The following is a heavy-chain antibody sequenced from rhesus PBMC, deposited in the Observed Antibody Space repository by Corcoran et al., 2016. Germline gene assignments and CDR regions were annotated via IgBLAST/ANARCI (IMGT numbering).Heavy chain of an antibody. V-gene: IGHV1-111*02. CDR2: LDPEDGEA. CDR3: ATGPILNLEYFEF. Sequence: EVQLVQSGAEVKKPGASVKISCKASGYTFTDYYLHWVRQAPGKGLEWLGRLDPEDGEAIHAQKFQDKVPITADTSTDTAYMELSSLRSEDTAVYYCATGPILNLEYFEFWGQGALVTVSS. CDR1: GYTFTDYY. J-gene: IGHJ1*01. D-gene: IGHD2-21*01.